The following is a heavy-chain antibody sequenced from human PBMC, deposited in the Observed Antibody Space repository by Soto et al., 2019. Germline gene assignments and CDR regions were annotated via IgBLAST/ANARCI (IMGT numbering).Heavy chain of an antibody. CDR1: GFTFRDAW. CDR2: IKSKTDGGTT. J-gene: IGHJ4*02. V-gene: IGHV3-15*07. CDR3: NTDIYFGELFGY. Sequence: GGSLRLSCAASGFTFRDAWMNWVRQAPGKGLEWVGRIKSKTDGGTTDYAAPVKGRFTISRGDSINTLYLQMNSLRTEDTAIYYCNTDIYFGELFGYWGQGALVTVSS. D-gene: IGHD3-10*01.